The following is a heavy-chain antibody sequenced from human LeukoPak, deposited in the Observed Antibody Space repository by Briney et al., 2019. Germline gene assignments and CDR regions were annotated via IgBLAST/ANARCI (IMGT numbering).Heavy chain of an antibody. CDR2: VYYSGRT. D-gene: IGHD2-21*02. J-gene: IGHJ3*02. CDR1: GGSTTGYY. V-gene: IGHV4-59*08. Sequence: PSETLSLTCTVSGGSTTGYYWTWIRQPPGKGLEWLGYVYYSGRTSYNASLKSRVTTSVDTSKNQFFLKLSSVTAADTAVYYCPRHMSVTYDAFDIWGQGTMVTVSS. CDR3: PRHMSVTYDAFDI.